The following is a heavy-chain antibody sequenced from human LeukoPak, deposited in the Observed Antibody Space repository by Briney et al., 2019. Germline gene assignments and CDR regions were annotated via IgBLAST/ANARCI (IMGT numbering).Heavy chain of an antibody. CDR2: IYHSGST. CDR1: GGSISSYY. CDR3: ARTRDYYDSSGYSNWFDP. V-gene: IGHV4-59*01. Sequence: PSETLSLTCTVSGGSISSYYWSWIRQPPGKGLEWIGYIYHSGSTKYNPSLKSRVTISVDTSKNQFSLKLSSVTAADTAVYYCARTRDYYDSSGYSNWFDPWGQGTLVTVSS. D-gene: IGHD3-22*01. J-gene: IGHJ5*02.